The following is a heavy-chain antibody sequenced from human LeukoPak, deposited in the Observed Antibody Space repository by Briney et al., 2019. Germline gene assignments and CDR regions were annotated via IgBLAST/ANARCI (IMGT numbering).Heavy chain of an antibody. Sequence: PGGSLRLSCAASGFTFRSYWMTWVRQYPGKGLEWVAVLYNGGSADYADSVKGRFTISSDNSKNTLYLQMNSLRAEDTAVYYCAREAPPDVWGKGTTVTVSS. J-gene: IGHJ6*04. CDR2: LYNGGSA. CDR1: GFTFRSYW. V-gene: IGHV3-53*01. CDR3: AREAPPDV.